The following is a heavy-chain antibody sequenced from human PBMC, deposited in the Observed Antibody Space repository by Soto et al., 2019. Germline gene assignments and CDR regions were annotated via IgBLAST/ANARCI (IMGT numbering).Heavy chain of an antibody. V-gene: IGHV3-48*03. J-gene: IGHJ4*02. CDR1: GFTFSSYE. CDR3: ARDIDYYDSSGYQDY. Sequence: GGSLRLSCAASGFTFSSYEMNWVRQAPGKGLEWVSYISSSGSTIYYADSVKGRFTISRDNAKNSLYLQMNSLRAEDTAVYYCARDIDYYDSSGYQDYWGQGTLVTVSS. D-gene: IGHD3-22*01. CDR2: ISSSGSTI.